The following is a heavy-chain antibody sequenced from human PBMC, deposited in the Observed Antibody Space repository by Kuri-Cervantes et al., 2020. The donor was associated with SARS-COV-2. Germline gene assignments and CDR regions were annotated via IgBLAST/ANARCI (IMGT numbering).Heavy chain of an antibody. CDR1: GGSISSGDYN. D-gene: IGHD2-2*01. CDR2: IYYSGST. J-gene: IGHJ5*02. V-gene: IGHV4-30-4*08. Sequence: SETLSLTCTVSGGSISSGDYNWSWIRQSPGRGLEWIGYIYYSGSTYYNPSLKSRVTISVDTSKNQFSLKLSSVTAADTAVYYCARHVGYCSSTSCRQGIWFDPWGQGTLVTVSS. CDR3: ARHVGYCSSTSCRQGIWFDP.